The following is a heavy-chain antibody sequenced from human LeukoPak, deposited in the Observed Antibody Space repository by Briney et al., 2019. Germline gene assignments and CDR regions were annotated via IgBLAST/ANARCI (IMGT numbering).Heavy chain of an antibody. D-gene: IGHD3-10*01. CDR2: ISSNGGST. Sequence: GGSLRLSCATSGFTFSSYAMHWVRQAPGKGLEYVSAISSNGGSTYYANSVKGRFTISRDNSKNTLYLQMGSLRAEDMAVYYCARAGGSGSYYSHYYYYYGMDVWGQGTTVTVSS. CDR1: GFTFSSYA. J-gene: IGHJ6*02. V-gene: IGHV3-64*01. CDR3: ARAGGSGSYYSHYYYYYGMDV.